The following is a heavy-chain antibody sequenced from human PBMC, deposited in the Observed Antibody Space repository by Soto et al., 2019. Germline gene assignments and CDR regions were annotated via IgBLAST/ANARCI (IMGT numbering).Heavy chain of an antibody. CDR3: AKDNGNYGSGTFSH. V-gene: IGHV3-23*01. Sequence: HPGGSLRLSCAASGFTVTSYAMSWVRQAPGKGLEWVSLVSGTGDSTHYANSVRGRFTISRDDSKATLYLQMSGLRAEDTAVYYCAKDNGNYGSGTFSHWGQGTLVTVSS. D-gene: IGHD3-10*01. CDR2: VSGTGDST. CDR1: GFTVTSYA. J-gene: IGHJ4*02.